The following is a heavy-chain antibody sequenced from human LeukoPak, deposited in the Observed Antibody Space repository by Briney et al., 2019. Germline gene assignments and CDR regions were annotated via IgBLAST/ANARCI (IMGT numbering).Heavy chain of an antibody. Sequence: ASVKVSCKASGGTFSSYAISWVRQAPGQGLEWMGGIIPIFGTANYAQKFQGRVTITTDESTSPAYMELSSLRSEDTAVYYCARDNGIAVAGRVTGWFDPWGQGTLVTVSS. CDR3: ARDNGIAVAGRVTGWFDP. D-gene: IGHD6-19*01. J-gene: IGHJ5*02. CDR2: IIPIFGTA. CDR1: GGTFSSYA. V-gene: IGHV1-69*05.